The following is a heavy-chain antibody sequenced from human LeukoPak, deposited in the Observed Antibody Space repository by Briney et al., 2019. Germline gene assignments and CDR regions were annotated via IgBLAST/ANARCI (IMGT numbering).Heavy chain of an antibody. J-gene: IGHJ6*03. CDR1: GYTFTSYA. D-gene: IGHD6-6*01. CDR2: INTNTGNP. Sequence: ASVEVSCKASGYTFTSYAMNWVRQAPGQGLEWMGWINTNTGNPTYAQGFTGRFVFSLDTSVSTAYLQISSLKAEDTAVYYCARGRDGYSSLSSYYYYYMDVWGKGTTVTVSS. CDR3: ARGRDGYSSLSSYYYYYMDV. V-gene: IGHV7-4-1*02.